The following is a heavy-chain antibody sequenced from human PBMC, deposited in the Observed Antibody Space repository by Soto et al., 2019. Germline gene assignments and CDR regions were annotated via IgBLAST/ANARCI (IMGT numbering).Heavy chain of an antibody. J-gene: IGHJ4*02. Sequence: SETLSLTCTVSGGSINTFYWSWVRQPAGTGLEWIGRIFSSGSTSFNPSLESRVAMSVDTSKNHFSLNLSSVTAADMAVYYCAREGSYSAYNFAHGIQLWSFDFWGQGALVTVSS. CDR2: IFSSGST. CDR1: GGSINTFY. D-gene: IGHD5-12*01. CDR3: AREGSYSAYNFAHGIQLWSFDF. V-gene: IGHV4-4*07.